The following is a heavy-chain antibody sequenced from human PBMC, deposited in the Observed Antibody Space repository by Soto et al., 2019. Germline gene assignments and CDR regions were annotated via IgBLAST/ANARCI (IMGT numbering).Heavy chain of an antibody. CDR3: ASYYNYWKT. V-gene: IGHV5-51*01. CDR1: GYTFARSS. Sequence: PGESLKISCKASGYTFARSSIGWVRQMPGKGLEWMGIIYPANSETTYSPSFQGQVTISADMSISTAYLQWSSLKASDTAIYYCASYYNYWKTWGQGTLVTVSS. J-gene: IGHJ5*02. D-gene: IGHD3-3*01. CDR2: IYPANSET.